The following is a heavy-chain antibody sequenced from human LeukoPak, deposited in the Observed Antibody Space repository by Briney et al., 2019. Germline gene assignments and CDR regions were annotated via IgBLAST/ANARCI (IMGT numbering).Heavy chain of an antibody. CDR2: IGAHNGNT. CDR3: ARAQTTLLLDY. CDR1: GYIFTSYG. J-gene: IGHJ4*02. D-gene: IGHD4-11*01. Sequence: ASVKVSCKASGYIFTSYGIIWVRQAPGQGLQWMGWIGAHNGNTNYAQKLQGRVTMTTDTSTSTVYMELRSLRSDDTAVYYCARAQTTLLLDYWGQGTLSPSPQ. V-gene: IGHV1-18*01.